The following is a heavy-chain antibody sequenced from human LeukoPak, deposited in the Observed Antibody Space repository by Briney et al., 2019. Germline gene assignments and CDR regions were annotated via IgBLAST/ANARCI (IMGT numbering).Heavy chain of an antibody. J-gene: IGHJ4*02. CDR2: VWYDGSNK. CDR1: GFTFSSYG. V-gene: IGHV3-33*01. Sequence: GRSLRLSCAASGFTFSSYGMHWVRQAPGKGLEWVAVVWYDGSNKYYADSVRGRFTTSRDNSKNTLYLQMNSLRAEDTAVYYCARSIAVAGKLPYYFDYWGQGTLVTVSS. CDR3: ARSIAVAGKLPYYFDY. D-gene: IGHD6-19*01.